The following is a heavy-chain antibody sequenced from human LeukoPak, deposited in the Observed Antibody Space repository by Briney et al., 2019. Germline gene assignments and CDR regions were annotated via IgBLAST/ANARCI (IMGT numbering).Heavy chain of an antibody. CDR1: GYTFTSNY. CDR2: MNPNSGNT. Sequence: GASVKVSCKASGYTFTSNYIHWVRQAPGQGLEWMGWMNPNSGNTGYAQKFQGRVTMTRNTSISTAYMELSSLRSEDTAVYYCARGLGSAVAGYFDYWGQGTLITVSS. V-gene: IGHV1-8*02. J-gene: IGHJ4*02. D-gene: IGHD6-19*01. CDR3: ARGLGSAVAGYFDY.